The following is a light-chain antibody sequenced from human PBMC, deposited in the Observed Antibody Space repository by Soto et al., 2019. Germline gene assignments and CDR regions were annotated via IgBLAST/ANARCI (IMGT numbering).Light chain of an antibody. J-gene: IGKJ5*01. V-gene: IGKV3-11*01. CDR2: DAS. CDR1: QSVSSY. Sequence: EIVLTQSPATLSLSPGEIATLSCRASQSVSSYLAWYQQKPGQAPRLLIYDASNRATGIPARFSGSGSGTDFTLTISSLEPEDFAVYYCQQRSNWPPLTFGQGTRLEI. CDR3: QQRSNWPPLT.